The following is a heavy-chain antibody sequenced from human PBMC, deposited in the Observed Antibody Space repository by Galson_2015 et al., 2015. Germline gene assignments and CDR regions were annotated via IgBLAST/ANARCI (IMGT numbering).Heavy chain of an antibody. V-gene: IGHV3-48*03. D-gene: IGHD2-8*01. J-gene: IGHJ6*02. CDR3: AKVDCTNGVCPYYYYGMDV. CDR2: ISSSGSTL. Sequence: SLRLSCAASGFTFSSYEMNWVRQAPGKGLEWVSYISSSGSTLYYADSVKGRFTISRDNAKNSLYLQMNSLRAEDTAVYYCAKVDCTNGVCPYYYYGMDVWGQGTTVTVSS. CDR1: GFTFSSYE.